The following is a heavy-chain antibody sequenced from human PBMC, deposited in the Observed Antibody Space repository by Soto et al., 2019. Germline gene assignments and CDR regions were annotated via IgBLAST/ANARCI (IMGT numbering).Heavy chain of an antibody. J-gene: IGHJ6*02. CDR2: IRSKAYGGST. CDR3: TRDLAPPDWVLGYAPGMDV. CDR1: GFSFGDYA. V-gene: IGHV3-49*04. D-gene: IGHD5-12*01. Sequence: GGSLRLVCAASGFSFGDYALTWVRQAPGKGLEWVGFIRSKAYGGSTDYAASVKGRFTISRDDSKSTAYLQLNSLKTEDTAVYYCTRDLAPPDWVLGYAPGMDVWGQGTSVTVSS.